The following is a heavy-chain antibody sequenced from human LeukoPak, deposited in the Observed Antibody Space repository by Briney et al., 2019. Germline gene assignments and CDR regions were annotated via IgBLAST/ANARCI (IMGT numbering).Heavy chain of an antibody. CDR1: GGPISRYY. J-gene: IGHJ3*02. D-gene: IGHD1-26*01. CDR2: IYYDEST. Sequence: PSETLSLTCTVSGGPISRYYWSWIRQPPGEGLEWIGYIYYDESTNYTPSLKSRVTISLDTSRNQLSLKLTSVTAADTAVYYCARHKYNGGIYYSAFDIWGQGTVVTVSS. V-gene: IGHV4-59*08. CDR3: ARHKYNGGIYYSAFDI.